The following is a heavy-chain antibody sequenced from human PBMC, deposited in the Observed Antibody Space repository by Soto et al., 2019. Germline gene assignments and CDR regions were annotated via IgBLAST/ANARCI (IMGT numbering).Heavy chain of an antibody. D-gene: IGHD1-26*01. CDR1: GFPFNNAG. V-gene: IGHV3-15*07. Sequence: GGSLRLSCAASGFPFNNAGINWVSQVPGKGLEWVGRVKSKADGGSGDYAAPVKGRFVVSRDDSKDIVYLQMNSLKIEDTGVYYCTTDSRTTLPEIRFDYWGHGTQVTVSS. CDR2: VKSKADGGSG. J-gene: IGHJ4*01. CDR3: TTDSRTTLPEIRFDY.